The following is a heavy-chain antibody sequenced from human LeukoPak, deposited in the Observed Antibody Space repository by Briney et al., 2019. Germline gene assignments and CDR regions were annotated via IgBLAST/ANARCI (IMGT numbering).Heavy chain of an antibody. CDR1: GGSISTYY. CDR3: ARGNLVATLYFDY. J-gene: IGHJ4*02. D-gene: IGHD5-12*01. CDR2: IYYSGYT. Sequence: SETLSLTCTVSGGSISTYYWSWFRQPPGRGLEWIGYIYYSGYTNYIPSLKSRVTISLDTSKNQFSLSLSSVTAADTAVYYCARGNLVATLYFDYWGQGALVTVSS. V-gene: IGHV4-59*01.